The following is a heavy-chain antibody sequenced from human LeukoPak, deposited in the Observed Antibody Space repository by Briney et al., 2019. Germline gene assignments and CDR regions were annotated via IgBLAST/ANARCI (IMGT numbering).Heavy chain of an antibody. J-gene: IGHJ4*02. V-gene: IGHV3-21*01. CDR2: ISSSSSYI. Sequence: GGSLRLSCAASGFTFSSYSMNWVRQAPGEGLEWVSSISSSSSYIYYADSVKGRFTISRDNARNSLYLQMNSLRAEDTAVYYCAREGAVAGDLDYWGQGTLVTVSS. CDR3: AREGAVAGDLDY. D-gene: IGHD6-19*01. CDR1: GFTFSSYS.